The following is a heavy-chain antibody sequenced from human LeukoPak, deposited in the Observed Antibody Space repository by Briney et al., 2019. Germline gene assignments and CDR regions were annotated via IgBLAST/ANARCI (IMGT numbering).Heavy chain of an antibody. CDR3: ARADYGDYVTGAFDI. Sequence: ASVKVSCXASGYTFTSYYMHWVRQAPGQGLEWMGIINPSGGSTSYAQKFQGRVTMTRDTSTSTVYMELSSLRPEDTAVYYCARADYGDYVTGAFDIWGQGTMVTVSS. V-gene: IGHV1-46*01. D-gene: IGHD4-17*01. J-gene: IGHJ3*02. CDR1: GYTFTSYY. CDR2: INPSGGST.